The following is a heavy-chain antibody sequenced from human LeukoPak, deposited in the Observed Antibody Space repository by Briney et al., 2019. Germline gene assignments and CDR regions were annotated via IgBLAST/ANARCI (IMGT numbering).Heavy chain of an antibody. V-gene: IGHV3-23*01. CDR2: ISGSGGST. J-gene: IGHJ4*02. Sequence: PGGSLRLSCAASGFTFSSYAMNWVRQAPGKGLEWVSAISGSGGSTYYADSVKGRFTISRDNSKNTLYLQMNSLRAEDTAVYYCAKSYDSSGSYDYWGQGTLVTVSS. CDR3: AKSYDSSGSYDY. D-gene: IGHD3-22*01. CDR1: GFTFSSYA.